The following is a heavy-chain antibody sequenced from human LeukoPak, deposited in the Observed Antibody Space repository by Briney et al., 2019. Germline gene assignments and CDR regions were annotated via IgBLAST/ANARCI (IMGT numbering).Heavy chain of an antibody. Sequence: XWXRXXPXXXLEWVAXIRYDGSNKYYADSVKGRFTISRDNSKNTLYLQMNSLRAEDTAVYYCAPPTAMVTEYYFDYWGQGTLVTVSS. CDR2: IRYDGSNK. V-gene: IGHV3-30*02. D-gene: IGHD5-18*01. CDR3: APPTAMVTEYYFDY. J-gene: IGHJ4*02.